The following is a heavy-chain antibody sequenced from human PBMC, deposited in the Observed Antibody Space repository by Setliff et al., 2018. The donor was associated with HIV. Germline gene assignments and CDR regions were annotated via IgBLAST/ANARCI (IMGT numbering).Heavy chain of an antibody. Sequence: SETLSLTCTVSGGPISSHYWGWIRQPPGKGLEWIGAISYGGITYYNPSLTSRVTISVDTSKNQFSLKVTSVTAADTAVYYCARHRLESTWWSGPQDYWGQGTLVTVSS. CDR1: GGPISSHY. CDR2: ISYGGIT. D-gene: IGHD2-15*01. V-gene: IGHV4-39*07. J-gene: IGHJ4*02. CDR3: ARHRLESTWWSGPQDY.